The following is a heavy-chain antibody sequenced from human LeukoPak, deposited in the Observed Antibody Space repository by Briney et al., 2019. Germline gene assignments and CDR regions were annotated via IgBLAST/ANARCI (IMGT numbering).Heavy chain of an antibody. J-gene: IGHJ6*03. V-gene: IGHV1-2*02. D-gene: IGHD3-16*01. CDR3: ARDGRYAIPRYYYYYMDV. CDR2: INPNSGGT. CDR1: GYTFTGYY. Sequence: GASVKVSCKASGYTFTGYYMHWVRQAPGQGLEWMGWINPNSGGTNYAQKFQGRVTMTRDTSISTAYMELSRLRSDDTAVYYCARDGRYAIPRYYYYYMDVWGKGTTVTVSS.